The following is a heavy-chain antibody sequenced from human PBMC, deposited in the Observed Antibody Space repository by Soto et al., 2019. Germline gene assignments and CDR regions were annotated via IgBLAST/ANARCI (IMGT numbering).Heavy chain of an antibody. CDR2: ISTTGGST. J-gene: IGHJ6*02. V-gene: IGHV3-23*01. CDR1: GFTFSSYA. CDR3: SLSDRYYGMDV. Sequence: EVQLLESGGGLVQPGGSLRLSCAASGFTFSSYAMSWFRQAPGKGLEWVSSISTTGGSTYYADSVKGRFTISRDNSNNTLYLQMNSLRAEDTAVYYCSLSDRYYGMDVWGLGTKVTVSS.